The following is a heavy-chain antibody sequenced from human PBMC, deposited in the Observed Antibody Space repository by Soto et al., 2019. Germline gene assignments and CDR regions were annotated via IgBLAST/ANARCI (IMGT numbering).Heavy chain of an antibody. CDR2: INHSGGT. Sequence: SETLSLTCAVYGGSFSGSYWSWIRQPPGKGLEWIGEINHSGGTNYNPSLKSRVTISVVTSKSQLSLNLNSVTAADTAVYYCARTIAARASRNLDYWGQGTLVTVSS. J-gene: IGHJ4*02. V-gene: IGHV4-34*01. CDR3: ARTIAARASRNLDY. CDR1: GGSFSGSY. D-gene: IGHD6-6*01.